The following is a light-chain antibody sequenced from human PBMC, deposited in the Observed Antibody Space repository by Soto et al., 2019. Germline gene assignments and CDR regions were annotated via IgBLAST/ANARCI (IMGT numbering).Light chain of an antibody. CDR3: QQYHSYWT. CDR2: DAS. Sequence: DIQMTQSPSTLSASVGDRVTVTCRASQSIDNWLAWYQQKPGKAPKLLIYDASSLESGVPQRFSGSGSGTEFTLTISSLQTDDFSTYYCQQYHSYWTFGQGTKV. V-gene: IGKV1-5*01. J-gene: IGKJ1*01. CDR1: QSIDNW.